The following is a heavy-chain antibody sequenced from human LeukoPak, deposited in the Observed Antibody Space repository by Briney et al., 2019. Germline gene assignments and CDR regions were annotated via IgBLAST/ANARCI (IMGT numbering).Heavy chain of an antibody. V-gene: IGHV1-69*04. CDR3: ARYITGSSGWFEVRRDYYYGMDV. Sequence: SVKVSCEASGGTFSSYAISWVRQAPGQGLEWMGRIIPILGIANYAQKFQGRVTITADKSTSTAYMELSSLRSEDTAVYYGARYITGSSGWFEVRRDYYYGMDVWGQGTTVSVSS. D-gene: IGHD6-19*01. CDR2: IIPILGIA. CDR1: GGTFSSYA. J-gene: IGHJ6*02.